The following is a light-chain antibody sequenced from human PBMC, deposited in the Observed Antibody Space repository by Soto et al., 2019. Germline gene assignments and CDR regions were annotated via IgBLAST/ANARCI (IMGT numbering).Light chain of an antibody. CDR2: LDSDGSH. J-gene: IGLJ2*01. CDR3: QTWGTGIHVV. Sequence: QAVVTQSPSASASLGASVKLTCTLSSGHSSYAFAWHQQQPEKGPRYLMKLDSDGSHTKGDAIPDRFSGSSSGAERYLTISSLQSEDEAEYYCQTWGTGIHVVFGGGTKLTVL. CDR1: SGHSSYA. V-gene: IGLV4-69*01.